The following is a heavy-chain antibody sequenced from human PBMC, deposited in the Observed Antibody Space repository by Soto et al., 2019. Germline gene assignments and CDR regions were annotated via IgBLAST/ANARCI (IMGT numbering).Heavy chain of an antibody. D-gene: IGHD4-17*01. J-gene: IGHJ6*03. CDR3: ARDSGGDYRYYYYYYYMDV. CDR1: GFTFSDYY. CDR2: ISSSGSTI. V-gene: IGHV3-11*01. Sequence: GGSLRLSCAASGFTFSDYYMSWIRQAPGKGLEWVSYISSSGSTIYYADSVKGRFTISRDNAKNSLYLQMNSLRAEDTAVYYCARDSGGDYRYYYYYYYMDVWGKGTTVTVSS.